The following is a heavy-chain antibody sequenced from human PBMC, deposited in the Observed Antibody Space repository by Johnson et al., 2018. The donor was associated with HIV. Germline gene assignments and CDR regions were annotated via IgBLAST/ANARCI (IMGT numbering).Heavy chain of an antibody. J-gene: IGHJ3*02. CDR2: ISGSGGST. D-gene: IGHD5-24*01. CDR1: GFTFSSYW. CDR3: TTALGMATIWAGDAFDI. Sequence: VQLVESGGGLVQPGGSLRLSCAASGFTFSSYWMSWVRQAPGKGLEWVSAISGSGGSTYNADSVKGRFTVSRDTSKNTLYLQMNSLKTEDTAVYYCTTALGMATIWAGDAFDIWGQGTMVTVSS. V-gene: IGHV3-23*04.